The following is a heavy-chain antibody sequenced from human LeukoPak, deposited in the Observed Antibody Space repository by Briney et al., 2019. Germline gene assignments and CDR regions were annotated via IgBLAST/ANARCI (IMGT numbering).Heavy chain of an antibody. V-gene: IGHV4-59*08. CDR3: ASSRGIVGASAILDY. J-gene: IGHJ4*02. CDR1: GGSISSYY. D-gene: IGHD1-26*01. Sequence: KASETLSLTCTVSGGSISSYYWSWIRQPPGKGLEWIGYIYYSGSTNYNPSLKSRVTISVDTSKNQFSLKLSSMTAADTAVYYCASSRGIVGASAILDYWGQGTLVTVSS. CDR2: IYYSGST.